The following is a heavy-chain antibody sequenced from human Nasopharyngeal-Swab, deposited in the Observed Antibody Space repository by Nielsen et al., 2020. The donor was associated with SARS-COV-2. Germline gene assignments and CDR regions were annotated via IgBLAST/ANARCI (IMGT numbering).Heavy chain of an antibody. V-gene: IGHV3-64D*06. J-gene: IGHJ4*02. CDR3: VRAYGSGNYFDY. D-gene: IGHD3-10*01. CDR2: VTPDGGSP. Sequence: GESLKISCAASGFTFSSHAMHWVRQPPGKGLEYLAAVTPDGGSPYYADSVKGRFIISRDNSKNTLYLQLSSLRAEDTAVYYCVRAYGSGNYFDYWGQGTLVTVSS. CDR1: GFTFSSHA.